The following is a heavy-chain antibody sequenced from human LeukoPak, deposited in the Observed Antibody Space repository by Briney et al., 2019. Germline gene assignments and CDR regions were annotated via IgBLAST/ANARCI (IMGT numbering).Heavy chain of an antibody. Sequence: GASVKVSCKASGGTFSSYAISWVRQAPGQGLEWMGGIIPIFGTANYAQKFQGRVTITADESTSTAYMELSSLRSDDTAVYYCARGNWNWDAFDIWGQGTMVTVSS. J-gene: IGHJ3*02. V-gene: IGHV1-69*13. CDR2: IIPIFGTA. CDR3: ARGNWNWDAFDI. D-gene: IGHD1-7*01. CDR1: GGTFSSYA.